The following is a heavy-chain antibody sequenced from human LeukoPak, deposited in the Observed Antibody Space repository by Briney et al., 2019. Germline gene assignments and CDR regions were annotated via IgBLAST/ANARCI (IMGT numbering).Heavy chain of an antibody. CDR3: ARGEQQLVPDY. Sequence: SETLFLTCTVSGGSISSYYWSWIRQPPGKGLEWIGYIYYSGSTNYNPSLKSRVTISVDTSKNQFSLKLSSVTAADTAVYYCARGEQQLVPDYWGQGTLVTVSS. CDR1: GGSISSYY. V-gene: IGHV4-59*01. J-gene: IGHJ4*02. CDR2: IYYSGST. D-gene: IGHD6-13*01.